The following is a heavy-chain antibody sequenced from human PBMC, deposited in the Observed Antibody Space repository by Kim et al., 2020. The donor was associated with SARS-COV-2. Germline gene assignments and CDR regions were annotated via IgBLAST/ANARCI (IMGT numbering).Heavy chain of an antibody. Sequence: SETLSLTCAVYGGSFSGYYWSWIRQPPGKGLEWIGEINHSGSTNYNPSLKSRVTISVDTSKNQFSLKLSSVTAADTAVYYCARVRDCSSTSCYTGVSRPVDYWGQGTLVTVSS. D-gene: IGHD2-2*02. V-gene: IGHV4-34*01. CDR2: INHSGST. J-gene: IGHJ4*02. CDR3: ARVRDCSSTSCYTGVSRPVDY. CDR1: GGSFSGYY.